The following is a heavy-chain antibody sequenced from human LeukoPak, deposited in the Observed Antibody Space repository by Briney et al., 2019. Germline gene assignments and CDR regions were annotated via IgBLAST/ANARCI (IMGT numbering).Heavy chain of an antibody. V-gene: IGHV3-49*04. CDR3: TRVTYYYDNSGYFYFDY. D-gene: IGHD3-22*01. Sequence: PGGSLRLSCTASGFTFGDYAMSWVRQAPGKGLEWVSFIRRKAHGGTTEYAASVKGRFSSSRDDSKSIAYLQMNSLKTEDTAVHFCTRVTYYYDNSGYFYFDYWGQGTLVTVSS. CDR2: IRRKAHGGTT. J-gene: IGHJ4*02. CDR1: GFTFGDYA.